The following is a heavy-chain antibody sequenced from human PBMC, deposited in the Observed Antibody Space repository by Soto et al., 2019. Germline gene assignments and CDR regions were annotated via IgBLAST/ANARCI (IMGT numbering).Heavy chain of an antibody. V-gene: IGHV3-30-3*01. Sequence: GGSLSLSCVTSVLTFSDFPLHWVRRAPGKGLEWVAVISYDGNDESYSDSVKGRFTISRDNSKTTVYLQMNSLRADDMAVYHCGRDMRNDCASGRLDYLGQGTLVTVS. CDR2: ISYDGNDE. D-gene: IGHD3-10*01. CDR3: GRDMRNDCASGRLDY. CDR1: VLTFSDFP. J-gene: IGHJ4*02.